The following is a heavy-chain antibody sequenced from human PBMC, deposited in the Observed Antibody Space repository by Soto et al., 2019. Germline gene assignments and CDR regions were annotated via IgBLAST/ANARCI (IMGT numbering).Heavy chain of an antibody. CDR1: GYTFTSYY. D-gene: IGHD2-21*02. V-gene: IGHV1-46*01. CDR3: ARDLAYCGGDCYRYYYYYGMDV. Sequence: ASVKVSCKASGYTFTSYYMHWVRQAPGQGLEWMGIINPSGGSTSYAQKFQGRATMTRDTSTSTVYMELSSLRSEDTAVYYCARDLAYCGGDCYRYYYYYGMDVWGQGTTVTVSS. CDR2: INPSGGST. J-gene: IGHJ6*02.